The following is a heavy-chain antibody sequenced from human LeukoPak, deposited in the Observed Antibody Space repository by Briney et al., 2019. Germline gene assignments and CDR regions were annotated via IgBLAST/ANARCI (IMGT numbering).Heavy chain of an antibody. J-gene: IGHJ6*03. V-gene: IGHV4-59*01. D-gene: IGHD3-16*02. CDR1: GGSISSFY. Sequence: SDTLSLTCGVSGGSISSFYWSWIEQPPGKGLEWIGYISDSGSTNYNPSLKSRVTISVDMSKNQFSLKLRSVTAADTAVYYCARGLTFVGIIVKTPDYYFYYYMDVWGTGTTVTVSS. CDR2: ISDSGST. CDR3: ARGLTFVGIIVKTPDYYFYYYMDV.